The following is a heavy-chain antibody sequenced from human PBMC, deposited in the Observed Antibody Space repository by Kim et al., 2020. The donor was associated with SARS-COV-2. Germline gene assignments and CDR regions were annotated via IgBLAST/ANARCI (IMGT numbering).Heavy chain of an antibody. D-gene: IGHD4-17*01. CDR3: VKVVVLYGATVRGWFDS. V-gene: IGHV3-23*01. Sequence: GGSLRLSCEGSGFTFSAYGMTWVRQTPGKGLEWVSAISAGGTNTYYAASVKGRFTISRDNPKKTLNLQMNSLRVEDTAMYYCVKVVVLYGATVRGWFDS. CDR1: GFTFSAYG. CDR2: ISAGGTNT. J-gene: IGHJ5*01.